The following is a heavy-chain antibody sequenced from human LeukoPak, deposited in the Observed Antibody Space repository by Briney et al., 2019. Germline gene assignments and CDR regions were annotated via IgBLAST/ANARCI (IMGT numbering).Heavy chain of an antibody. D-gene: IGHD1-1*01. Sequence: GESLEISCKGSGYRFTSYWIGWVRPLPGKGLEWMGIIYPGDSDTRYSPSFQGQVTISADKSISTAYLQWSSLKASDTAMYYCASGAGTTSDYFDYWGQGTLVTVSS. V-gene: IGHV5-51*01. CDR1: GYRFTSYW. J-gene: IGHJ4*02. CDR2: IYPGDSDT. CDR3: ASGAGTTSDYFDY.